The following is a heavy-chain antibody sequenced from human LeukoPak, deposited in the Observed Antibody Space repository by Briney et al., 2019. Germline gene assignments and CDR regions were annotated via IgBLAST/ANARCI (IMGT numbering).Heavy chain of an antibody. Sequence: GGSLRLSCTASGFTFSNYWMSWVRQAPGKGLEWVANINEDGSEKYYVDSVKGRFTISRDNAKKSLYLQVISLRADDAAIYYCARAQRLLGYCSSTGCYPLYFANWGQGTLLTVSS. J-gene: IGHJ4*02. CDR2: INEDGSEK. CDR1: GFTFSNYW. D-gene: IGHD2-2*01. CDR3: ARAQRLLGYCSSTGCYPLYFAN. V-gene: IGHV3-7*01.